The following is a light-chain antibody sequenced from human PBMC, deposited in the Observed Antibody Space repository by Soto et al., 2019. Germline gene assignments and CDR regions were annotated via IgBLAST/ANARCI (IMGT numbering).Light chain of an antibody. CDR2: DAS. Sequence: EIVMTQSPATLSVSPGERATLSCRASQSVSNNLAWYQQKPGQAPRLLIYDASTRATGIPARFSGSGSGTEFTLTISSLQSEDFAVYYCQQYNICPLMYTFGQGTKLEIK. V-gene: IGKV3-15*01. CDR3: QQYNICPLMYT. CDR1: QSVSNN. J-gene: IGKJ2*01.